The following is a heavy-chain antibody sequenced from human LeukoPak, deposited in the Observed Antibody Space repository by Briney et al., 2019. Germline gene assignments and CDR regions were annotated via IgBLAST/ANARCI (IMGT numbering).Heavy chain of an antibody. CDR1: GYTFTSYD. V-gene: IGHV1-8*01. CDR2: MNPNSGNT. D-gene: IGHD6-13*01. J-gene: IGHJ6*03. CDR3: ARTIAAADHYYYYYMDV. Sequence: GASVKVSCKASGYTFTSYDINWVRQATGQGLEWMGWMNPNSGNTGYAQKFQGRVTITADESTSTAYMELSSLRSEDTAVYYCARTIAAADHYYYYYMDVWGKGTTVTVSS.